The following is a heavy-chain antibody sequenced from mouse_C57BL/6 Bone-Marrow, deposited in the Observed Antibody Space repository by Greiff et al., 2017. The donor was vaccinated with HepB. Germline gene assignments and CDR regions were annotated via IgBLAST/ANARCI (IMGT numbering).Heavy chain of an antibody. CDR3: VRQGVITTGGGGYAMEY. J-gene: IGHJ4*01. CDR2: IRSKSNNYAT. D-gene: IGHD1-1*01. Sequence: EVQLQQSGGGLVQPQGSLKLSCAASGFSFNTYAMNWVRQAPGKGLEWVARIRSKSNNYATYYADSVKDRFTISRDDSESMLYLQMNNLKTEDTAMYDCVRQGVITTGGGGYAMEYWGQGTSVTVSS. V-gene: IGHV10-1*01. CDR1: GFSFNTYA.